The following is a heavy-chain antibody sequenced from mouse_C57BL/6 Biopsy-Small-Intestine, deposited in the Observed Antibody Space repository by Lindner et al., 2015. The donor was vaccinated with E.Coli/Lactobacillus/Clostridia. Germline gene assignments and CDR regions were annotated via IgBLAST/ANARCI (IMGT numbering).Heavy chain of an antibody. J-gene: IGHJ4*01. CDR3: ARCYSYCIYDEGYALDY. Sequence: VQLQESGGGLVKPGGSRKLSCAASGFTFSDYGMHWVRQAPEKGLEWITYISSGSSTIYYADTVKGRFTISRDNAKNTLFLQMTSLRSEDTAMYYCARCYSYCIYDEGYALDYWGQGTSVTVSS. D-gene: IGHD2-12*01. V-gene: IGHV5-17*01. CDR1: GFTFSDYG. CDR2: ISSGSSTI.